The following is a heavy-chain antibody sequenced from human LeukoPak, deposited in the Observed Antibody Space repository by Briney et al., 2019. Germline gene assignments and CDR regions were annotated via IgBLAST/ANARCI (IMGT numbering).Heavy chain of an antibody. CDR1: GYTFTSYA. J-gene: IGHJ6*02. CDR3: ARGLNYYGSLHVGMDV. CDR2: INTNTGNP. Sequence: ASVKVSCKASGYTFTSYAMNWVRQAPGQGLEWMGWINTNTGNPTYAQGFTGRFVFSLDTSVSTAYLQISSLKAEDTAVYYCARGLNYYGSLHVGMDVWGQGTTVTVSS. D-gene: IGHD3-10*01. V-gene: IGHV7-4-1*02.